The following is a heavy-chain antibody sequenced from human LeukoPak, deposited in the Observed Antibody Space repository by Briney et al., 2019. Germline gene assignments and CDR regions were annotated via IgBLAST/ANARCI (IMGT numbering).Heavy chain of an antibody. V-gene: IGHV4-4*07. CDR3: ARGPHRDWNYVFDY. J-gene: IGHJ4*02. CDR2: IYTSGST. CDR1: GGSISSYY. D-gene: IGHD1-7*01. Sequence: SETLSLTCTVSGGSISSYYWSWIRQPAGKGLEWIGRIYTSGSTNYNPSLKSRVTMSVDTSKNQFSLKLSSVTAADTAVYYGARGPHRDWNYVFDYWGQGTLVTVSS.